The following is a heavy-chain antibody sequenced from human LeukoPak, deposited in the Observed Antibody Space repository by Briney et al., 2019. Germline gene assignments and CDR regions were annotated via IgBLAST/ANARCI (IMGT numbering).Heavy chain of an antibody. CDR1: GFTFDDYA. CDR3: AKDLGQLELGAFDI. D-gene: IGHD1-1*01. CDR2: ISWNSGSI. J-gene: IGHJ3*02. V-gene: IGHV3-9*03. Sequence: PGGSLRLSCAASGFTFDDYAMHWVRQAPGKGLEWVSGISWNSGSIGYADSVKGRFTISRDNAKNSLYLQMNSLRAEDMALYYCAKDLGQLELGAFDIWGQGTMVTVSS.